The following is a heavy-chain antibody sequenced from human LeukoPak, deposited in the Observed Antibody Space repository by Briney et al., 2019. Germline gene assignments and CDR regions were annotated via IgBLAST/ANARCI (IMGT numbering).Heavy chain of an antibody. CDR3: AKGGTRGYSSGYCMDV. Sequence: GGSLRLSCEASGFTFSSYAMSWVRQAPGKGLEWVSCISGSGVTTYHADPVKGRFTISRDNSKNTLFLQMNSLRVEDTAVYYCAKGGTRGYSSGYCMDVWGQGTTVTVSS. CDR2: ISGSGVTT. D-gene: IGHD5-18*01. J-gene: IGHJ6*02. CDR1: GFTFSSYA. V-gene: IGHV3-23*01.